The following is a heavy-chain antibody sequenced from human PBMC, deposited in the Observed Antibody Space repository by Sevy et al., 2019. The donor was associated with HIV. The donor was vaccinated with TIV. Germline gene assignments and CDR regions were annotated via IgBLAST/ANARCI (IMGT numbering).Heavy chain of an antibody. Sequence: SETLSLTCGVSGGSISSSNWWHWVRQPPGKGLEWIGEIYHSGSTNYNPSLKSRVTISVDNSKNQFSLKLNSVTAAATAVYYCSRGFDTPRGFDPWGQGTLVTVSS. CDR3: SRGFDTPRGFDP. J-gene: IGHJ5*02. CDR2: IYHSGST. CDR1: GGSISSSNW. V-gene: IGHV4-4*02. D-gene: IGHD3-10*01.